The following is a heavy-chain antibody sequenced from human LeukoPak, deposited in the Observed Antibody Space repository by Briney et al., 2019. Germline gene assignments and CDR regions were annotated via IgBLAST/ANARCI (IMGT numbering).Heavy chain of an antibody. CDR3: AIHESSIPY. CDR2: ISAGSGST. CDR1: GLTFSNYA. Sequence: GGSLKLSCAASGLTFSNYAMTWVRQAPGNGQEWVSGISAGSGSTYYADSVKGRFTISRDNSKNTLYLQMSSLRAEDTAIYYCAIHESSIPYWGQGTLVTVSS. D-gene: IGHD1-26*01. V-gene: IGHV3-23*01. J-gene: IGHJ4*02.